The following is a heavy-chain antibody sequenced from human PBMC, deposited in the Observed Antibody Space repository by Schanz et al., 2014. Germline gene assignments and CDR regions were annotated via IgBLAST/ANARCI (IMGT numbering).Heavy chain of an antibody. J-gene: IGHJ3*01. CDR1: GFTFSNYG. CDR2: ISSSSGTI. CDR3: ARGREVVAKIFAV. V-gene: IGHV3-48*01. Sequence: VQLVESGGGVVQPGRSLRLSCEASGFTFSNYGMNWVRQAPEQGLEWVSYISSSSGTIYYADSVKGRFTISRDNAKNSLYLQMNSLRAEDAGVYYCARGREVVAKIFAVWGQGTMVTVSA. D-gene: IGHD3-22*01.